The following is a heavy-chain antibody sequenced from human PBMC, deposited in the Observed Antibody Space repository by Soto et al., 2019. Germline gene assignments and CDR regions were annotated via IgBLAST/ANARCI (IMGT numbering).Heavy chain of an antibody. V-gene: IGHV4-59*01. J-gene: IGHJ4*02. CDR3: ARRWSGTDY. CDR1: GGSISNYY. D-gene: IGHD3-10*01. Sequence: TLSLTCTVSGGSISNYYWNWIRQPPGKGLEWIGYVHYSGTTNYNPSLKSRVTISLDTSNNQFSLRLSSVTAADTAVYYCARRWSGTDYWGQGTLVTVSS. CDR2: VHYSGTT.